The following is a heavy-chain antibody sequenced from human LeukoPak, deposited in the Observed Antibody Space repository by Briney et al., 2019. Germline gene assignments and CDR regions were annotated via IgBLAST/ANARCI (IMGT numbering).Heavy chain of an antibody. CDR1: GFTFSNYA. CDR2: ISASGDNT. Sequence: GGSLRLSCATSGFTFSNYAMSWVRQAPGKGLEWVSAISASGDNTYYADSVKGRFTISRDNAKNSLFLQMSSLRPEDTAVYYCARHRDGYRDYFNYWGQGTLDTVSS. J-gene: IGHJ4*02. V-gene: IGHV3-23*01. CDR3: ARHRDGYRDYFNY. D-gene: IGHD5-12*01.